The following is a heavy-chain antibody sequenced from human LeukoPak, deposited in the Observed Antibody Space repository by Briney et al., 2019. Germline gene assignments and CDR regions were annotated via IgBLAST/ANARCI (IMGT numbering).Heavy chain of an antibody. CDR1: GFTFSSYW. CDR2: IKQDGSEK. J-gene: IGHJ5*02. D-gene: IGHD6-19*01. Sequence: GGSLRLPCAASGFTFSSYWMSWVRQAPGKGLEWVANIKQDGSEKYYVDSVKGRFTISRDNAKNSLYLQMNSLRAEDTAVYYCAGEGSSGWLNWFDPWGQGTLVTVSS. V-gene: IGHV3-7*01. CDR3: AGEGSSGWLNWFDP.